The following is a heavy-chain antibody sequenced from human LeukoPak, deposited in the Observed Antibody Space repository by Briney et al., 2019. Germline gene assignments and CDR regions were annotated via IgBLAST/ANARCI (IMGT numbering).Heavy chain of an antibody. CDR1: GYSFTNYW. J-gene: IGHJ3*02. CDR2: IYPGDSDT. CDR3: ARRQYYHSGSDAFHI. V-gene: IGHV5-51*01. D-gene: IGHD1-26*01. Sequence: GESLKISCKGSGYSFTNYWIGWVRQMPGKGLEWMGIIYPGDSDTRISPSFQDQVTISADKSTTTAYLQWSRLKASDTAMYYCARRQYYHSGSDAFHIWGQGTMVTVSS.